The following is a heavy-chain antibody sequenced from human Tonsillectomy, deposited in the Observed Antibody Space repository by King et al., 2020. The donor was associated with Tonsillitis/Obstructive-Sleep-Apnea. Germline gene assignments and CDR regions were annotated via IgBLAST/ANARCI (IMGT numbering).Heavy chain of an antibody. V-gene: IGHV4-34*01. CDR3: ARAVFRYGLRGVPRARYCSSTSCYQGDAFDI. D-gene: IGHD2-2*01. CDR1: GGSFSGYY. Sequence: VQLQQWGAGLLKPSETLSLTCAVYGGSFSGYYWSWIRQPPGKGLEWIGEINHSGSTNYNPSLKSRVTISVDTSKNQFSLKLSSVTAADTAVFYCARAVFRYGLRGVPRARYCSSTSCYQGDAFDIWGQGTMVTVSS. J-gene: IGHJ3*02. CDR2: INHSGST.